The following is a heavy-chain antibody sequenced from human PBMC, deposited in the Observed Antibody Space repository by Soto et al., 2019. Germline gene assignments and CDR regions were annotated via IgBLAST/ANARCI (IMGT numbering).Heavy chain of an antibody. CDR1: GFTFSTYA. V-gene: IGHV3-30*18. Sequence: QVQLVESGGGVVQPQRSLRLSCAASGFTFSTYAMHWVRQAPGKGLEWVATTSSDGSRSYYADSVKGRFTISRDNSKSTTFLQMNSLRAEDTAVYYCAKDLDIVVISSAVFDSWGQGTLVTVS. CDR2: TSSDGSRS. CDR3: AKDLDIVVISSAVFDS. J-gene: IGHJ4*02. D-gene: IGHD2-2*03.